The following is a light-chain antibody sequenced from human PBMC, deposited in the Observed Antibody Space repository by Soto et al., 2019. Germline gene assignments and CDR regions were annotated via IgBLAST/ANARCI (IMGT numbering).Light chain of an antibody. V-gene: IGKV3-11*01. CDR3: QHRRT. J-gene: IGKJ4*01. CDR1: QSVSSSY. Sequence: EIVFTQSPVTLSLSPVERATLSFMASQSVSSSYLAWYQQKPGQAPRLLIYDVSNRATGIPARFSGSGSGTDLTLTISSLEPEDFAVYYCQHRRTFGGGTKGDI. CDR2: DVS.